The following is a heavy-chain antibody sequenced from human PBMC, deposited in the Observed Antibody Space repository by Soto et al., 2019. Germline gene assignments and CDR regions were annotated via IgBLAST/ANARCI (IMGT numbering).Heavy chain of an antibody. D-gene: IGHD3-22*01. CDR3: ARGGSGYTWFNEF. J-gene: IGHJ4*02. CDR2: ISPSGGTT. V-gene: IGHV1-46*01. CDR1: GYTFTTYY. Sequence: QVQLVQSGAEVKKPGASVKVSCKASGYTFTTYYIQWVRQAPGQGLEWMGVISPSGGTTTYAQKFKGRVTMTRDTSTSTVHMELSRLRSEDTAVYYCARGGSGYTWFNEFWGQGTLVTVSS.